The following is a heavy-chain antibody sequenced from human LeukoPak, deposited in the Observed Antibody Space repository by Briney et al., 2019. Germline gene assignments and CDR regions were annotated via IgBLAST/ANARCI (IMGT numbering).Heavy chain of an antibody. D-gene: IGHD3-22*01. V-gene: IGHV3-33*01. J-gene: IGHJ4*02. CDR1: GFTCSTYG. Sequence: GGSLRLSSAASGFTCSTYGMHWVRQAPGKGLEGVAMIWYDASGQHYADSVKGRFTISRDTSKNTLYLQMSSLRAEDTAVYFCARDSLYDDNGYYHYFDYWGRGTLVTVSS. CDR3: ARDSLYDDNGYYHYFDY. CDR2: IWYDASGQ.